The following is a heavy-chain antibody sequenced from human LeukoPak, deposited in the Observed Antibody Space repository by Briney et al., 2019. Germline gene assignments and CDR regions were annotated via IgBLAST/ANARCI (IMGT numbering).Heavy chain of an antibody. V-gene: IGHV3-74*01. D-gene: IGHD6-13*01. CDR1: EFAFSSYW. CDR3: ARGYSSRLYNWLDP. Sequence: PGGSLRLSCAASEFAFSSYWMHWVRQAPGKGLVWVSRMNTDGSTTTYADSVKGRFTISRDNAKNTLYLQMNSLAAEDTAVYYCARGYSSRLYNWLDPWGQGTLVTVSS. J-gene: IGHJ5*02. CDR2: MNTDGSTT.